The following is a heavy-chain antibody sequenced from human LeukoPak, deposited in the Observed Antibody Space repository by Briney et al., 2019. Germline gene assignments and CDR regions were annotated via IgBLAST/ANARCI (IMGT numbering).Heavy chain of an antibody. D-gene: IGHD3-10*01. Sequence: GSLRLSCAASGFTFSSYEMNWIRQPPGKGLEWIGEINHSGSTNYNPSLKSRVTISVDTSKNQFSLKLSSVTAADTAVYYCARGLWFGAVFDYWGQGTLVTVSS. CDR1: GFTFSSYE. CDR3: ARGLWFGAVFDY. J-gene: IGHJ4*02. CDR2: INHSGST. V-gene: IGHV4-34*01.